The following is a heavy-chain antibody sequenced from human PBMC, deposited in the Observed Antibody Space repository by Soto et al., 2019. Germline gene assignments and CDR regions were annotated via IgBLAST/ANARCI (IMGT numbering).Heavy chain of an antibody. CDR3: ARVMYDILTGYYTYYYYGMDV. J-gene: IGHJ6*02. D-gene: IGHD3-9*01. V-gene: IGHV3-33*01. Sequence: GGSLRLSCAASGFTFSSYGMHWVRQAPGKGLEWVAVIWYDGSNKYYADSVKGRFTISRDNSKNTLYLQMNSLRAEDTAVYYCARVMYDILTGYYTYYYYGMDVWGQGTTVTVSS. CDR2: IWYDGSNK. CDR1: GFTFSSYG.